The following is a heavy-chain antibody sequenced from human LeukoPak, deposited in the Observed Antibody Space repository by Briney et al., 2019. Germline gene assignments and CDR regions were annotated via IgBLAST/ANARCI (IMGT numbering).Heavy chain of an antibody. D-gene: IGHD2-2*01. Sequence: GGSLRLSCAASGFTFNTYGMNWVRQAPGKGLEWVSSISSSSSYIYYADSVKGRFTTSRDNAKNSLYLQMNSLRAEDTAVYYCAREGSSTSCYRCRWFVPWGQGTLVTVSS. J-gene: IGHJ5*02. V-gene: IGHV3-21*01. CDR1: GFTFNTYG. CDR3: AREGSSTSCYRCRWFVP. CDR2: ISSSSSYI.